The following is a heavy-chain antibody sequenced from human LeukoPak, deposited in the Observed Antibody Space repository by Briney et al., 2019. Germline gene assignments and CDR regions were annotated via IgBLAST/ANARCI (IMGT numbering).Heavy chain of an antibody. J-gene: IGHJ4*02. D-gene: IGHD3-9*01. CDR2: ISAYNGNT. Sequence: ASVKVSCKASGYTFTSYGISWVRQAPGQGLEWMGWISAYNGNTNYAQKLQGRVTMTTDTSTSTAYMELRSLRSDDTAVYYCARDLLHILTDYNDYWGQGTLVTVSS. CDR1: GYTFTSYG. CDR3: ARDLLHILTDYNDY. V-gene: IGHV1-18*01.